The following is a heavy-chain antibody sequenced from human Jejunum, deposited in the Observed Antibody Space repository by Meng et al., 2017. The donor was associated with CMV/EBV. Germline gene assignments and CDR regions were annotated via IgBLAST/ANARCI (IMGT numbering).Heavy chain of an antibody. CDR1: GDSSSTAVYY. CDR3: ARGGTGYSSGQLAY. D-gene: IGHD6-25*01. J-gene: IGHJ4*02. V-gene: IGHV4-31*02. CDR2: IYYSGPT. Sequence: SGDSSSTAVYYWSWIRQHPGKGLEWIGYIYYSGPTYYNPSLKSRVTMSVDTAENQFSLNVSSVTAADTAVYYCARGGTGYSSGQLAYWGQGTLVTVSS.